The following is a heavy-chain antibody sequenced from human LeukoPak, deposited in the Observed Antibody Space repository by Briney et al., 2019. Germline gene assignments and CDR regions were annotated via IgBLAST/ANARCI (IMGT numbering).Heavy chain of an antibody. CDR2: INHSGST. J-gene: IGHJ4*02. D-gene: IGHD5-12*01. CDR1: GGSFSGYY. Sequence: SETLSLTCAVYGGSFSGYYWSWIRQPPGKRLEWIGEINHSGSTNYNPSLKSRVTISVDTSKNQFSLKLSSVTAADTAVYYCARGGQWLRPFDYWGQGTLVTVSS. V-gene: IGHV4-34*01. CDR3: ARGGQWLRPFDY.